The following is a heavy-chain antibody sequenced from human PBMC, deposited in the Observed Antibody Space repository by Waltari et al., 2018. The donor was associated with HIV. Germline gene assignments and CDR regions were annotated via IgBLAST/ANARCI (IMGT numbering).Heavy chain of an antibody. V-gene: IGHV3-66*02. CDR1: GFTVSSNY. CDR3: ARGSAGYYYGMDV. Sequence: EVQLVESGGGLVQPGGSLRLSCAASGFTVSSNYMSWDRQAPGKGLEWVSVIYSGGSTYYADSVKGRFTISRDNSKNTLYLQMNSLRAEDTAVYYCARGSAGYYYGMDVWGQGTTVTVSS. CDR2: IYSGGST. D-gene: IGHD6-25*01. J-gene: IGHJ6*02.